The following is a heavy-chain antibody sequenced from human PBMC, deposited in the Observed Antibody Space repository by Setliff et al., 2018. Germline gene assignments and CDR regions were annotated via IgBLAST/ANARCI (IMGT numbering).Heavy chain of an antibody. CDR1: GASISDYY. CDR3: ARERTIFGILVISGWFDP. Sequence: PSETLSLTCTVSGASISDYYWTWTRQPAGKELEWIGRVSASGSTTYNPSLKSRVTMSVDTSRNQISLNLTSVTAADTAMYYCARERTIFGILVISGWFDPWGQGTVVTVSS. V-gene: IGHV4-4*07. D-gene: IGHD3-3*01. CDR2: VSASGST. J-gene: IGHJ5*02.